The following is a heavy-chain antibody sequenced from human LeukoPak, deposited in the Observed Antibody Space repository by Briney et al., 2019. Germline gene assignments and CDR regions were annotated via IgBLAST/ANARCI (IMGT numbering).Heavy chain of an antibody. CDR1: GYTFTGYY. D-gene: IGHD6-19*01. V-gene: IGHV1-2*02. J-gene: IGHJ4*02. Sequence: ASVKVSCKASGYTFTGYYMHWVRQAPGHGLEWMGWINPNSGGTNYAQKFQGRVTMTRDTSISTAYMELSRLRSDDTAVYYCARESGIAVAGTPTHFDYWGQGTLVTVSS. CDR2: INPNSGGT. CDR3: ARESGIAVAGTPTHFDY.